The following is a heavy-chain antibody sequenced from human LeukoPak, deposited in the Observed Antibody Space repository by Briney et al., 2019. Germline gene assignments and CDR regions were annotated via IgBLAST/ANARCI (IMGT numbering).Heavy chain of an antibody. CDR2: IYHSGST. CDR3: ARVDYYDSSGYYYPTNFDY. D-gene: IGHD3-22*01. CDR1: GYSISSGYY. J-gene: IGHJ4*02. Sequence: SETLSLTCTVSGYSISSGYYWGWIRQPPGKGLEWIGSIYHSGSTYYNPSLKSRVTISVDTSKNQFSLKLSSVTAADTAVYYCARVDYYDSSGYYYPTNFDYWGQGTLVTVSS. V-gene: IGHV4-38-2*02.